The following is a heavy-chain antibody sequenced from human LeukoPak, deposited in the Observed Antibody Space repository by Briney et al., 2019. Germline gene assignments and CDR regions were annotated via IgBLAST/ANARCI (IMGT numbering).Heavy chain of an antibody. Sequence: SETLSLTCTVSSGSISSYFWGWVRQPPGKGLEWIGRIYTTGTTHYNPSLKSRVTMSIDTSTNQFSLNLRSMTAADTAVYYCGRQGYTASHYFLDFWGQGTLVAVS. CDR3: GRQGYTASHYFLDF. V-gene: IGHV4-4*07. J-gene: IGHJ4*02. CDR1: SGSISSYF. CDR2: IYTTGTT. D-gene: IGHD2-2*02.